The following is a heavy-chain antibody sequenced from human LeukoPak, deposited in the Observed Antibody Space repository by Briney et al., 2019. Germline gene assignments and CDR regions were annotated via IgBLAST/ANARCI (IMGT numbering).Heavy chain of an antibody. CDR3: ARRRSNNWFDP. Sequence: SVKVSCKASGGTFSSYAISWVRQAPGQGLEWMGRIIPILGIANYAQKFQGRVTITADKSTSTAYMELSSLRSEDTAVYYCARRRSNNWFDPWGQGTLVTVSS. V-gene: IGHV1-69*04. CDR1: GGTFSSYA. J-gene: IGHJ5*02. CDR2: IIPILGIA.